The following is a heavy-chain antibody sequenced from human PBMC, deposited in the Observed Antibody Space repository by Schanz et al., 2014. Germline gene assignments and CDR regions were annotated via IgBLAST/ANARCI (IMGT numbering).Heavy chain of an antibody. V-gene: IGHV1-46*03. CDR3: ARGPSTGAFDI. J-gene: IGHJ3*02. CDR2: INPSGGST. CDR1: GYTFTSYG. Sequence: QVQLVQSGAEVKKPGASVKVSCKASGYTFTSYGITWVRQAPGQGLEWMGIINPSGGSTSYAQKFQGRVTMTRDTSTSTVYMELSSLRSEDTAVYFCARGPSTGAFDIWGQGTMVTVSS.